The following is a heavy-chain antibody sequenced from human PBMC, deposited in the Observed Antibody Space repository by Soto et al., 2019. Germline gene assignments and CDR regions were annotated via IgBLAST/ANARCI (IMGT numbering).Heavy chain of an antibody. V-gene: IGHV1-18*01. CDR3: ARAFGSTDY. D-gene: IGHD6-13*01. CDR1: GYTFSSYG. J-gene: IGHJ4*02. CDR2: ISGYNSIT. Sequence: QVQLVQSGAEVKKPGASVKVSCEASGYTFSSYGISWVRQAPGQGFEWMGWISGYNSITRYAQKFQGRVTMTTDTSTSTAYMELRPLRSDDTAVYYCARAFGSTDYWGQGTLVTLSS.